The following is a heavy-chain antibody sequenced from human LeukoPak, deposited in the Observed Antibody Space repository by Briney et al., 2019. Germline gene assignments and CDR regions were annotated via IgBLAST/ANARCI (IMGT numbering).Heavy chain of an antibody. Sequence: GGSLRLSCAASGFTFSDYYMSWIRQAPGKGLEWVSYISSSSSYTNYADSVKGRFTISRDNAKNSLYLQMNSLRAEDTAVYYCARDTAMVYYYGMDVWGKGPTVTVSS. V-gene: IGHV3-11*06. J-gene: IGHJ6*04. CDR2: ISSSSSYT. D-gene: IGHD5-18*01. CDR3: ARDTAMVYYYGMDV. CDR1: GFTFSDYY.